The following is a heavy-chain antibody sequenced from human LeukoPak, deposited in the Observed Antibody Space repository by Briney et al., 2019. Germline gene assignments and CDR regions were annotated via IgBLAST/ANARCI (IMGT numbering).Heavy chain of an antibody. D-gene: IGHD3-22*01. J-gene: IGHJ4*02. CDR3: ASGDYHDSSGYPTYFDS. CDR1: GFTFSTSH. CDR2: ISYDGNNK. Sequence: GGSLRLSCAASGFTFSTSHMHWVRQAPGKGPEWVAVISYDGNNKYYADSVKGRFTISRDDSKNSLYLQMNSLRTEGTAVYYCASGDYHDSSGYPTYFDSWGQGTLVTVSS. V-gene: IGHV3-30*19.